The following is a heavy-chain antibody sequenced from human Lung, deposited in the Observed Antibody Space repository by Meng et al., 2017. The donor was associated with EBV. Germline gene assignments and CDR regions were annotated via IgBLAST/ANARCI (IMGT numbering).Heavy chain of an antibody. CDR3: TRRRWFSDYFDY. Sequence: SGTEANKPAAQVKFSCMASGYNFTSFYTHWVRQAPGQGLEWMGWINPKTGATKYAQKFQGWVTMTRDTSISTAYMEVSGLKSDDTAVYYCTRRRWFSDYFDYWGQGTLVTVSS. J-gene: IGHJ4*02. V-gene: IGHV1-2*04. CDR1: GYNFTSFY. D-gene: IGHD4-23*01. CDR2: INPKTGAT.